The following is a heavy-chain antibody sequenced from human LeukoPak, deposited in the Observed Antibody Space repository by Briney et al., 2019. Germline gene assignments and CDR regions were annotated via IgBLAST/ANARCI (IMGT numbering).Heavy chain of an antibody. Sequence: GGSLRLSCAASGFTFSNYNMNWVRQAPGKGLEWVSYISSSSGIIYYADSVKGRFTISRDNAKNSLYLQMDSLRVEDTAANKGFDPWGQGTLVTVSS. D-gene: IGHD1/OR15-1a*01. CDR1: GFTFSNYN. CDR2: ISSSSGII. V-gene: IGHV3-48*04. CDR3: FDP. J-gene: IGHJ5*02.